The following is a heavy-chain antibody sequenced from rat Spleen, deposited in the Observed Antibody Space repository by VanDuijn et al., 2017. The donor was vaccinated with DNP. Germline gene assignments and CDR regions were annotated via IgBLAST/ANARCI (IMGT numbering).Heavy chain of an antibody. D-gene: IGHD1-7*01. V-gene: IGHV2-41*01. CDR2: IWNNGGT. Sequence: QVQLKESGPGLVQPSQTLSLTCTVAGFSLTSNNVHWVRQPPGKGLEWMGVIWNNGGTRYNSVFKSRLRISKDTSKSQVFLKMNSLQTEDTAIYFCTRDMTYWGQGVMVTVSS. J-gene: IGHJ2*01. CDR1: GFSLTSNN. CDR3: TRDMTY.